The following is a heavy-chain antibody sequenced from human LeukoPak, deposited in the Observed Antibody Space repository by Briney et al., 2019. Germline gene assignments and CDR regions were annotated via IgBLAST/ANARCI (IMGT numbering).Heavy chain of an antibody. Sequence: PGGSLRLSCAASGFIFSSYDMNWVRQAPGKELEWVSYISSSSSTIYYADSVKGRFTISRDNAKNSLYLLMNSLRAEDTAVYYCATLGGKNGYWGQGTLVTVSS. CDR1: GFIFSSYD. D-gene: IGHD3-16*01. V-gene: IGHV3-48*01. CDR3: ATLGGKNGY. J-gene: IGHJ4*02. CDR2: ISSSSSTI.